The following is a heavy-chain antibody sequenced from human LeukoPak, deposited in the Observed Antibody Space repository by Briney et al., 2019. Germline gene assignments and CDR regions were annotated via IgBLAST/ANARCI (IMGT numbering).Heavy chain of an antibody. Sequence: GGSLRLSCAASGFTFSSYAMHWVRQAPGKGLEWVAVISYDGSNKNYADSVKGRFTISRDNSKNTLYLQMNSLRAEDTAVYYCARAISWELRYYYGMDVWGQGTTVTVSS. CDR2: ISYDGSNK. J-gene: IGHJ6*02. D-gene: IGHD1-26*01. CDR3: ARAISWELRYYYGMDV. CDR1: GFTFSSYA. V-gene: IGHV3-30*04.